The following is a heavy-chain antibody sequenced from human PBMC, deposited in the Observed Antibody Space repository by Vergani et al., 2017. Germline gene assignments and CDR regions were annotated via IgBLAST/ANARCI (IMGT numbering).Heavy chain of an antibody. J-gene: IGHJ6*03. V-gene: IGHV3-33*06. CDR1: VFRFSSFG. CDR2: IWYDGSNK. Sequence: QVQLVESGGGVVQPGRSLRLSCAASVFRFSSFGMNWVRQAPGKGLEWVAVIWYDGSNKYYADSVKGRFTISRDNSKNTLYLQLHNVRPDDKAVYYCVKDFFHVSSGLGYYMDVWGKGTTVIVSS. CDR3: VKDFFHVSSGLGYYMDV. D-gene: IGHD6-25*01.